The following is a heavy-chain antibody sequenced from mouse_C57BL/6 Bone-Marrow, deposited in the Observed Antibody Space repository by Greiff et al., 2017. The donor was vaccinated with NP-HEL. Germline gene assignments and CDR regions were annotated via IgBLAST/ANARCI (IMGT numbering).Heavy chain of an antibody. V-gene: IGHV1-62-2*01. Sequence: QVQLQQSGAELVKPGASVKLSCKASGYTFTEYTIHWVKQRSGQGLEWIGWFYPGSGSIKYNEKFKDKATLTADKSSSTVYMERSRLTSEDSAVYFCARHEDWDGKEEAWFAYWGQGTLVTVSA. D-gene: IGHD2-1*01. J-gene: IGHJ3*01. CDR2: FYPGSGSI. CDR1: GYTFTEYT. CDR3: ARHEDWDGKEEAWFAY.